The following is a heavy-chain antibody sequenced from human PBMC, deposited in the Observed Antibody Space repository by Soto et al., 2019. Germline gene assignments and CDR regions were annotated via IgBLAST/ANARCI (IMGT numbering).Heavy chain of an antibody. CDR2: ISYDGSNK. CDR3: AKEAALKQRSYFDY. D-gene: IGHD1-1*01. J-gene: IGHJ4*02. V-gene: IGHV3-30*18. CDR1: GFTFSSYG. Sequence: QVQLVESGGGVVQPGRSLRLSCAASGFTFSSYGMHWVRQAPGKGLEWVAVISYDGSNKYYADSVKGRFTISRDNSKNPRYLQINSRRAENKVVYYCAKEAALKQRSYFDYRGQETLVTVSS.